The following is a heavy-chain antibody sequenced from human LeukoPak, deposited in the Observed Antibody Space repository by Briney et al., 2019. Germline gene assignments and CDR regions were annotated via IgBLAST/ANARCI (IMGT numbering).Heavy chain of an antibody. D-gene: IGHD6-19*01. J-gene: IGHJ4*02. V-gene: IGHV3-30*02. CDR1: GFTFSSYG. Sequence: QTGGSLRLSCAASGFTFSSYGMHWVRQAPGKGLEWVAVIWYDGSNKYYADSVKGRFTISRDNSKNTLYLQMNSLRAEDTAVYYCAKNALGVAGTSYFDYWGQGTLVTVSS. CDR2: IWYDGSNK. CDR3: AKNALGVAGTSYFDY.